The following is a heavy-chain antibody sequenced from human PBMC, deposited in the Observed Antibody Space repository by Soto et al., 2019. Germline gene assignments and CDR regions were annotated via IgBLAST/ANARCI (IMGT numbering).Heavy chain of an antibody. V-gene: IGHV1-18*01. CDR3: AKTMIRHYGLAG. CDR1: GYTFTNFA. D-gene: IGHD3-10*01. J-gene: IGHJ6*02. CDR2: ISAYNGDT. Sequence: QGQLVQSGAEVKEPGASVTVSCKTSGYTFTNFAVSWVRQAPGQGLEWVGWISAYNGDTNYAQKLQARVSLTTDTSTTTAYMELRSLRSDDTAVYYCAKTMIRHYGLAGWGQGTTVTVSS.